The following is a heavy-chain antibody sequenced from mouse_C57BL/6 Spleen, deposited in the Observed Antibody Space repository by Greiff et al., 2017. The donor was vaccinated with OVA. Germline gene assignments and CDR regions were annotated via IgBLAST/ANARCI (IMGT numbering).Heavy chain of an antibody. V-gene: IGHV1-22*01. CDR2: INPNNGGT. CDR3: ARSRGDGWYFDV. J-gene: IGHJ1*03. CDR1: GYTFTDYN. Sequence: EVQLQQSGPELVKPGASVKMSCKASGYTFTDYNMHWVKQSHGKSLEWIGYINPNNGGTSYNQKFKGKAKLTVNKSSSTAYMELRSLTSEDSAVYYCARSRGDGWYFDVWGTGTTVTVSS.